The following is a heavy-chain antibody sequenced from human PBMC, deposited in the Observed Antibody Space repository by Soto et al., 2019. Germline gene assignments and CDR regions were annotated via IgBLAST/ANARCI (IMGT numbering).Heavy chain of an antibody. CDR3: AREYQLPVWFDT. J-gene: IGHJ5*02. CDR2: ISSSSSTI. D-gene: IGHD2-2*01. CDR1: GFTFSSYS. V-gene: IGHV3-48*01. Sequence: GVLRLSCAASGFTFSSYSMNWVRQAPGKGLEWVSYISSSSSTIYYADSVKGRFTISRDNAKNSLYLQMNSLRAEDTAVYYCAREYQLPVWFDTWGQGTLVTAPQ.